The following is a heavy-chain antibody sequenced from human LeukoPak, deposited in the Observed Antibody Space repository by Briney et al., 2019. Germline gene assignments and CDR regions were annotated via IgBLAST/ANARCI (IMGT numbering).Heavy chain of an antibody. CDR2: IYNSGST. CDR3: ARHGADSVVVPSGSVVY. V-gene: IGHV4-39*01. Sequence: SETLSLTCTVSGGSISSISYYWGWIRQPPGKGLEWIGSIYNSGSTYYNPSLKSRVTISVHTSKNQFSLKLSSLTAADTAVYHCARHGADSVVVPSGSVVYWGQGTLVTVSS. J-gene: IGHJ4*02. CDR1: GGSISSISYY. D-gene: IGHD2-2*01.